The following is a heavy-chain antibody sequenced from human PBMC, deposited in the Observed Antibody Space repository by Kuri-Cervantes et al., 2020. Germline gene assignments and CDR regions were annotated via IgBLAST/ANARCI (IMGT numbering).Heavy chain of an antibody. V-gene: IGHV3-53*01. CDR2: LYSDATT. J-gene: IGHJ4*02. D-gene: IGHD6-13*01. CDR3: ARFFGSSWFGLD. CDR1: GFTFSDYS. Sequence: GESLKISCAASGFTFSDYSLNRVRQAPGKGLEWVSVLYSDATTYYADSVKGRFTISRDNSRNTLYLQMKSLRAENTAVYFCARFFGSSWFGLDWGQGTLVTVSS.